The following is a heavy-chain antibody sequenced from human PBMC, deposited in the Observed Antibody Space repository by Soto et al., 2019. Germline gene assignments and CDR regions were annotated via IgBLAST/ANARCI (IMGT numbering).Heavy chain of an antibody. V-gene: IGHV3-49*02. J-gene: IGHJ4*02. CDR3: TRTKWGAVAGGGYYLDY. CDR2: IRSKAYGGTT. Sequence: EKGLEWVGFIRSKAYGGTTEYAASVKGRFTISRDDSKSIAYLQMNSLKTEDTAVYYCTRTKWGAVAGGGYYLDYPGQPILVSVYS. D-gene: IGHD6-19*01.